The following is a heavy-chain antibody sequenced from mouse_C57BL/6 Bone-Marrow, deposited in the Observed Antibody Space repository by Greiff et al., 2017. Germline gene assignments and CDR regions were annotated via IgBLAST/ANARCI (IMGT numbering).Heavy chain of an antibody. Sequence: VQLQQPGAELVMPGASVKLSCKASGYTFTSYWMHWVKQRPGQGLEWIGEIDPSDSDTNYTQKFKGKSTLTVDKSSRTAYMQLSSLTSEDSAVYYGASEGYYDYDLYYAMDYWGQGTSVTVSS. CDR2: IDPSDSDT. J-gene: IGHJ4*01. CDR3: ASEGYYDYDLYYAMDY. D-gene: IGHD2-4*01. CDR1: GYTFTSYW. V-gene: IGHV1-69*01.